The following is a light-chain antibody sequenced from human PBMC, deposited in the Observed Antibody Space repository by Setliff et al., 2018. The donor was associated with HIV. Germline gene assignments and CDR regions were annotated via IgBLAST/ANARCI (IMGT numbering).Light chain of an antibody. CDR3: SSFTSSGTYV. CDR1: SSDVGGYNY. Sequence: QSALTQPASVSGSPGQSITISCTGTSSDVGGYNYVSWYQQHPGKAPKLLIFEVTNRPSGISNRFSASKSDNTASLAISRLQAEDEADYYCSSFTSSGTYVFGTGTKVTVL. V-gene: IGLV2-14*01. CDR2: EVT. J-gene: IGLJ1*01.